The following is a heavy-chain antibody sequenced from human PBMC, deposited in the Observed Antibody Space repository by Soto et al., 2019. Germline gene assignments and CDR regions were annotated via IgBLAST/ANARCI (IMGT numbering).Heavy chain of an antibody. CDR3: ARSPSWETTVTPYYFAY. J-gene: IGHJ4*02. Sequence: QVQLVQSGAEVKKPGASVKVSCKASRYTFISYDINWVRQATGQGLEWMGWMNPKSANTRYAQNFQYRVTMTRNTSISTAYKELSSLRSEDTSVYYCARSPSWETTVTPYYFAYWGQGTLVTVSS. D-gene: IGHD4-4*01. V-gene: IGHV1-8*01. CDR2: MNPKSANT. CDR1: RYTFISYD.